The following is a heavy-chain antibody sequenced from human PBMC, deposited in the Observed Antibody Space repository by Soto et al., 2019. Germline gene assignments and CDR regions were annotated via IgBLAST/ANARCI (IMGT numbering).Heavy chain of an antibody. CDR2: ISYDGSNK. Sequence: TGGSLRLSCAASGFTFSSYGMHWVRQAPGKGLEWVAVISYDGSNKYYADSVKGRFTISRDNSKNTLYLQMNSLRAEDTAVYYCAKSKAGYLYLHFDYWGQGTLVTVSS. CDR1: GFTFSSYG. D-gene: IGHD2-15*01. V-gene: IGHV3-30*18. CDR3: AKSKAGYLYLHFDY. J-gene: IGHJ4*02.